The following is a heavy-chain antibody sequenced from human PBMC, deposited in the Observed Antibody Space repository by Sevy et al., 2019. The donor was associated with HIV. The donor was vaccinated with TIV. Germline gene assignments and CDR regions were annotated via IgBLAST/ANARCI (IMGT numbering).Heavy chain of an antibody. J-gene: IGHJ4*02. V-gene: IGHV3-23*01. CDR2: ISGGGGST. Sequence: GGSLRLSCAASGFAFSSYAMSWVRQAPGKGLEWVSGISGGGGSTYYVESVKGRFTISRDNSKNTLFLQMNSLRAEDTAVYYCAKHYDILTAYFDYWGQGTLVTVSS. D-gene: IGHD3-9*01. CDR3: AKHYDILTAYFDY. CDR1: GFAFSSYA.